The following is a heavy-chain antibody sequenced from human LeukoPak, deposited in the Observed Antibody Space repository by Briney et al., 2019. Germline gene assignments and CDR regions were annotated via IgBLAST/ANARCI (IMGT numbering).Heavy chain of an antibody. Sequence: ASVKVSCKASGYTFTGYYMHWVRQAPGQGLEWMGWIIPTSGGANYAQKFQGRVTITRDTSISTAYMELTSLRSDDTAVYYCARGPSAAGHFDHWGQGTLVTVSS. CDR2: IIPTSGGA. CDR3: ARGPSAAGHFDH. D-gene: IGHD6-13*01. CDR1: GYTFTGYY. V-gene: IGHV1-2*02. J-gene: IGHJ4*02.